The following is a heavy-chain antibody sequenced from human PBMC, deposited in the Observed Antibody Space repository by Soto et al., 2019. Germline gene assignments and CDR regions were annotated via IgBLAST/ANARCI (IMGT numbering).Heavy chain of an antibody. CDR2: IIPIFGTA. Sequence: VASVKVSCKASGGTFSSYAISWVRQAPGQGLEWMGGIIPIFGTANYAQKFQGRVTITADESTSTAYMELSSLRSEDTAVYYCAIGDYYGSGRQPYYYGMDVWGQGTTVTVSS. CDR3: AIGDYYGSGRQPYYYGMDV. D-gene: IGHD3-10*01. CDR1: GGTFSSYA. V-gene: IGHV1-69*13. J-gene: IGHJ6*02.